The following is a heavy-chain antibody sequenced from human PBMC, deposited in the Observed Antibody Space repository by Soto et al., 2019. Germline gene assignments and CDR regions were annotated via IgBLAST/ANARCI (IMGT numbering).Heavy chain of an antibody. CDR3: ARDRYDYGSGNYYNRIDF. CDR2: IIPIFVTP. CDR1: GGIFSTYA. V-gene: IGHV1-69*01. D-gene: IGHD3-10*01. J-gene: IGHJ4*02. Sequence: QVQLVQSGAEVKKPGSSVKVSCKASGGIFSTYAISWLRQAPGQGLEWMGGIIPIFVTPNYAKRFQGRVTITADESTSTAYMELSRLRSEDTAVYYCARDRYDYGSGNYYNRIDFWGQGTLVTVSS.